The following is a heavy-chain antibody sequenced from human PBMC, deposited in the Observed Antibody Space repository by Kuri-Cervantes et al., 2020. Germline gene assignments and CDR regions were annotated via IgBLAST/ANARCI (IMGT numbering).Heavy chain of an antibody. CDR2: INPNSGGT. Sequence: ASVKVSCKASGYTFTGYYMHWVRQAPGQGLEWMGWINPNSGGTNYAQKFQGRVTMIRDTSISTAYMELSSLRSEDTAVYYCATTSGRRSYNWFDPWGQGTLVTVSS. CDR1: GYTFTGYY. J-gene: IGHJ5*02. D-gene: IGHD3-10*01. CDR3: ATTSGRRSYNWFDP. V-gene: IGHV1-2*02.